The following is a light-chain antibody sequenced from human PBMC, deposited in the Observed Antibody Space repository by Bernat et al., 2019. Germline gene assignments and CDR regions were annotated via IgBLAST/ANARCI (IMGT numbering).Light chain of an antibody. Sequence: QSVLTQPPSVSAAPGQKVTISCSGSSSNIGNNYVSWYQQFPGTAPRVLIYDNNKRPSGLPDRFSGSRSGTSATLGITGLQTGDEADYYCGTWDSSLSAVLFGGGTKVTVL. J-gene: IGLJ2*01. CDR2: DNN. V-gene: IGLV1-51*01. CDR1: SSNIGNNY. CDR3: GTWDSSLSAVL.